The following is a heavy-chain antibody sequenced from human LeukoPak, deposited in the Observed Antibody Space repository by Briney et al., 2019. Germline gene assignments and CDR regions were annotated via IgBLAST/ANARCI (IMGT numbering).Heavy chain of an antibody. CDR2: IYYSGST. V-gene: IGHV4-39*01. D-gene: IGHD2-21*01. CDR3: ARCLWGSPGAFDI. CDR1: GGSISSSSYY. Sequence: TSETLSLTCTVSGGSISSSSYYWGWIRQPPGKGLEWFGSIYYSGSTYYNPSLKSRVTISVDTSKNQFSLKLSSVTAADTAVYYCARCLWGSPGAFDIWGQGTMVTVSS. J-gene: IGHJ3*02.